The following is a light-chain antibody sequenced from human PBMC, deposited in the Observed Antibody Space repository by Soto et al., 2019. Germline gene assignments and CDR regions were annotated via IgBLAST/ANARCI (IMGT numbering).Light chain of an antibody. CDR2: KAS. Sequence: IPMTQSPSTLSASVGDRVTFTCRASQTISTWLAWYQQKPGEAPKLLIYKASTLEVGVPSRFSASGSGTEFTLTINTLQPADFATYYRQQYNIYPWTFGQGTKV. CDR3: QQYNIYPWT. J-gene: IGKJ1*01. V-gene: IGKV1-5*03. CDR1: QTISTW.